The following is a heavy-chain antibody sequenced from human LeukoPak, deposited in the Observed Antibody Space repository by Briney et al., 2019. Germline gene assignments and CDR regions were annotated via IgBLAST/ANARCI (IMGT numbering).Heavy chain of an antibody. CDR2: IYHSGST. V-gene: IGHV4-34*01. CDR1: GGSFSGYY. CDR3: ARGGVTYCSSTSCYTFDY. Sequence: SETLSLTCAVYGGSFSGYYWSWIRQPPGKGLEWIGEIYHSGSTNYNTSLKSRVTISVDTSKNQFSLKLSSVTAADTAVYYCARGGVTYCSSTSCYTFDYWGQGTLVTVSS. D-gene: IGHD2-2*02. J-gene: IGHJ4*02.